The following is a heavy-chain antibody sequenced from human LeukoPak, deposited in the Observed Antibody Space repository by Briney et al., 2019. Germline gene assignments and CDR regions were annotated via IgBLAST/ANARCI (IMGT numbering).Heavy chain of an antibody. V-gene: IGHV1-46*01. CDR3: ARELGIGRDAFDI. Sequence: GAPVNVSCKASGYTFTSYYMHWVRQAPGQGLERMGIINPSGGSTSYAQKFQGRVTMTRDTSTSTVYMELSSLRSEDTAVYYCARELGIGRDAFDIWGQGTMVTVSS. CDR2: INPSGGST. J-gene: IGHJ3*02. CDR1: GYTFTSYY. D-gene: IGHD7-27*01.